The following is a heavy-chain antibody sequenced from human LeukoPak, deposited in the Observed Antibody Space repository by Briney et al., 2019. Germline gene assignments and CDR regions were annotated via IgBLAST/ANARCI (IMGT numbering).Heavy chain of an antibody. J-gene: IGHJ4*02. CDR2: IYAGGST. Sequence: GGSLRLSCAASGFTFGSNYMSWVRQAPGKGLGWVSVIYAGGSTYYADSVKGRFTISRDNSKNTLYLQMNSLRADDTAVYYCAREVGGYYYDRGYYFDYWGQGTLVTVSS. V-gene: IGHV3-53*01. CDR3: AREVGGYYYDRGYYFDY. D-gene: IGHD3-22*01. CDR1: GFTFGSNY.